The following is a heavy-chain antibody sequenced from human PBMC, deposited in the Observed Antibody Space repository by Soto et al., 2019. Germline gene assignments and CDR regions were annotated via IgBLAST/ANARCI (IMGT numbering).Heavy chain of an antibody. CDR1: GYTFTSYA. CDR3: TRDYYGSPLRGDYYDYMDV. D-gene: IGHD3-10*01. J-gene: IGHJ6*03. V-gene: IGHV1-3*01. Sequence: QVQLVQSGAEVKKPGASVKVSCKASGYTFTSYAMHWVRQAPGQRLEWMGWINAGNGNTKYSQKFQGRVTITRDTSASTAYMELSSLRSEDTAVYYCTRDYYGSPLRGDYYDYMDVWGKGTTVTVSS. CDR2: INAGNGNT.